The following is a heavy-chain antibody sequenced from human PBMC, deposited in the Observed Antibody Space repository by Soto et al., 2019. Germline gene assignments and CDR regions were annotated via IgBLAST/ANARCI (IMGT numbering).Heavy chain of an antibody. CDR1: GGSISSYY. CDR3: ARGPLASRIWSGYYSLVFDY. Sequence: SETLSLTCTVSGGSISSYYWSWIRQPPGKGLEWIGYIYYSGSTNYNPSLKSRVTISVDTSKNQFSLKLSSVTAADTAVYYCARGPLASRIWSGYYSLVFDYWGQGTLVTVS. J-gene: IGHJ4*02. D-gene: IGHD3-3*01. CDR2: IYYSGST. V-gene: IGHV4-59*01.